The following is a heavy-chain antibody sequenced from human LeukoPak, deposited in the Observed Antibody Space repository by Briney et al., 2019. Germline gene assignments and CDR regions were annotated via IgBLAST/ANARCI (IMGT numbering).Heavy chain of an antibody. CDR2: IYYSGST. D-gene: IGHD3/OR15-3a*01. V-gene: IGHV4-39*01. CDR3: ATMDFYFDY. Sequence: PSETLSLTCTVSGGSISSSSYYWGWIRQPPGKGLEWIGSIYYSGSTYYNPSLKSRATISVDTSKNQFSLKLSSVTAADTAVYYCATMDFYFDYWGQGTLVTVSS. J-gene: IGHJ4*02. CDR1: GGSISSSSYY.